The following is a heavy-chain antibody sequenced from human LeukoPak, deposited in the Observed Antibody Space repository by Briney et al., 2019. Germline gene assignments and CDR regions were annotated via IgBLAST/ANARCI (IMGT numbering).Heavy chain of an antibody. CDR2: INPRGGSS. Sequence: GASLRVSCMPSGYELTIYYMYWLRQAPGQGLEWMGIINPRGGSSKYAQKFQGRVTMTRDTSTSTLYMEMSSLTSEDTAVYYCARGYYYGSGSYSPGFDNWGQGSLVTVSS. CDR3: ARGYYYGSGSYSPGFDN. J-gene: IGHJ4*02. CDR1: GYELTIYY. V-gene: IGHV1-46*01. D-gene: IGHD3-10*01.